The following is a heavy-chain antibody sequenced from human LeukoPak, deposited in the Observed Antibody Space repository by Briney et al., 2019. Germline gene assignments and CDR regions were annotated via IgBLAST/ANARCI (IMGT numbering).Heavy chain of an antibody. D-gene: IGHD3-9*01. J-gene: IGHJ4*02. CDR3: ARGGYFDWYNFDY. CDR2: IYSGGST. V-gene: IGHV3-66*01. Sequence: GGSLRLSCVASGFTVSSNYMSWVRQAPGKGLEWVSVIYSGGSTYYADSVKGRFTISRDNSKNTLYLQMNSLRAEDTAVYYCARGGYFDWYNFDYWGQGTLVTVSS. CDR1: GFTVSSNY.